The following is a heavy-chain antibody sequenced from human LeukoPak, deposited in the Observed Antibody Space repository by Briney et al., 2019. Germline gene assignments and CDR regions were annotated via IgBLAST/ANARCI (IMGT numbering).Heavy chain of an antibody. CDR2: MHPNSGST. D-gene: IGHD5-12*01. J-gene: IGHJ5*02. CDR1: GYTFTNHD. CDR3: ATFEKIYYDYNFVPGT. Sequence: ASVKVSCKASGYTFTNHDLNWVRQATGQGLEWMGWMHPNSGSTGYAQKFQGRVIMTRDTSISTAYMELSSLTSEDTAVYYCATFEKIYYDYNFVPGTWGQGTLVTVSS. V-gene: IGHV1-8*01.